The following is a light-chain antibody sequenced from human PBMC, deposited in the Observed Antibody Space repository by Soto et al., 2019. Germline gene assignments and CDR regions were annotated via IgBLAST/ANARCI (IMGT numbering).Light chain of an antibody. CDR3: CSYAGSYVV. CDR2: DVS. J-gene: IGLJ2*01. CDR1: SSDVGGYNY. Sequence: QSALTQPRSVSGSPGQSVTISCTGTSSDVGGYNYVSWYQQHPGKAPKLMIYDVSKRPSGVPDRFSGSKSGNTASLTISGLQAEDEADYYCCSYAGSYVVFGGGTQLTGL. V-gene: IGLV2-11*01.